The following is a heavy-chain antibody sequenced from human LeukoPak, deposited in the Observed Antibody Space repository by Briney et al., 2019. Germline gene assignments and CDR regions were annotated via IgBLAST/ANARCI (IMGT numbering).Heavy chain of an antibody. CDR3: ARGVPDYYDSSGYYYVPLSIPFFDY. CDR2: ISSSGSTI. V-gene: IGHV3-11*01. Sequence: GGSLRLSCAASGFTFSDYYMSWIHQAPGKGLEWVSYISSSGSTIYYADSVKGRFTISRDNAKNSLYLQMNSLRAEDTAVYYCARGVPDYYDSSGYYYVPLSIPFFDYWGQGTLVTVSS. D-gene: IGHD3-22*01. CDR1: GFTFSDYY. J-gene: IGHJ4*02.